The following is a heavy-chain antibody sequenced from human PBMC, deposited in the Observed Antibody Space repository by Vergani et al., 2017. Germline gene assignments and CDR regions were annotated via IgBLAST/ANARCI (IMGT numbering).Heavy chain of an antibody. V-gene: IGHV3-30*03. J-gene: IGHJ4*02. Sequence: QVQLVESGGGVVQPGRSLRLSCETSGLMFNNYGMHWVRQAPGKGLEWVAVISSDGSNKHYADSVKGRFTISRDNSQNTLYLQIHSLRADDTALYYCARDIRFYYDTRDYSYYFDSWGQGALVTVSS. D-gene: IGHD3-22*01. CDR2: ISSDGSNK. CDR3: ARDIRFYYDTRDYSYYFDS. CDR1: GLMFNNYG.